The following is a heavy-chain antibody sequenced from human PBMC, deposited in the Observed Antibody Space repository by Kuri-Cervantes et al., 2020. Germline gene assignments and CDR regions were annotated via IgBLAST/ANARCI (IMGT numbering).Heavy chain of an antibody. CDR3: AVDSGGYAEHY. CDR1: GFTFSTYG. CDR2: ISSSSSYI. V-gene: IGHV3-21*04. D-gene: IGHD5-12*01. J-gene: IGHJ4*02. Sequence: GGSLRLSCAASGFTFSTYGMNWVRQAPGKGLEWVSSISSSSSYIYYADSVKGRFTISRDNAKNSLYLQMNSLTADDTAVYYCAVDSGGYAEHYWGQGTLVTVSS.